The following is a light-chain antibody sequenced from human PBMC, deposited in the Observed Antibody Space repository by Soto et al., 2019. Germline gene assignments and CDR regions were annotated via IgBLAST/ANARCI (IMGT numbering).Light chain of an antibody. Sequence: DIVMTQTPLSLSVTPGQPASISCKSSQSLLHSDGKTYLYWYLQKPGTAPKVLIYHASNLQSGVPSRFSGSGSGTEFTLTISSLQPDDFATYYCQQYNSYSFGQGTKVDIK. CDR1: QSLLHSDGKTY. V-gene: IGKV2D-29*01. CDR2: HAS. J-gene: IGKJ1*01. CDR3: QQYNSYS.